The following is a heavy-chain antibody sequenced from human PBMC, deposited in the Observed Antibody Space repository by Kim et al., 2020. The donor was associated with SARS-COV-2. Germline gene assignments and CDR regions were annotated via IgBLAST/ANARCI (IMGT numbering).Heavy chain of an antibody. Sequence: LSLTCTVSGGSISSYYWCWIRQPDGPGLERVGSISTSGSASTTHYLTSRIRMSIDTSKTQYSLSLSSLPWADPAAYACASAISFFCATSGYYSYY. CDR3: ASAISFFCATSGYYSYY. J-gene: IGHJ6*03. D-gene: IGHD1-26*01. V-gene: IGHV4-4*07. CDR1: GGSISSYY. CDR2: ISTSGSA.